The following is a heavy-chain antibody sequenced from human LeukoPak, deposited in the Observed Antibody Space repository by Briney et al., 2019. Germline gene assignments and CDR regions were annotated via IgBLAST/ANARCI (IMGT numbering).Heavy chain of an antibody. J-gene: IGHJ4*02. CDR1: GFTFSTFA. Sequence: GRSLRLSCVASGFTFSTFAMHWVRKAPGKGLEWVAVISYDGRNKYYADSVKGRFTISRDNSNNTLYLQMNSLGAGDTAVFYCARGWSFDYWGQGTVVTVSS. D-gene: IGHD6-13*01. CDR3: ARGWSFDY. V-gene: IGHV3-30*04. CDR2: ISYDGRNK.